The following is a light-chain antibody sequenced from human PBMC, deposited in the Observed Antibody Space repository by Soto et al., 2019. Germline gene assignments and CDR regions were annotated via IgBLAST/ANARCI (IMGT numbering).Light chain of an antibody. Sequence: TQSPGTLSLSPGERATLSCRASQTMRSSHLAWYQQKPGKAPKLLIYAASSLQSGVPSRFSGSGSGTDFTLTISSLQPEDFATYYCQQSYSTPQTFGQGTKVDIK. CDR2: AAS. J-gene: IGKJ1*01. CDR3: QQSYSTPQT. V-gene: IGKV1-39*01. CDR1: QTMRSSH.